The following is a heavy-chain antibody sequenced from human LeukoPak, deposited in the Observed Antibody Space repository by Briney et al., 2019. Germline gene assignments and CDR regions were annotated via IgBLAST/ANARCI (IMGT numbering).Heavy chain of an antibody. CDR2: ISGSGGST. J-gene: IGHJ4*02. V-gene: IGHV3-23*01. CDR1: GFTCSSYA. D-gene: IGHD5-18*01. Sequence: GGSLRLSCAASGFTCSSYAMSWVRQAPGKGLEWVSAISGSGGSTYYADSVKGRFTISRDNSKNTLYLQMNSLRAEDTAVYYCAKGRGYSYGNDYWGQGTLVTVSS. CDR3: AKGRGYSYGNDY.